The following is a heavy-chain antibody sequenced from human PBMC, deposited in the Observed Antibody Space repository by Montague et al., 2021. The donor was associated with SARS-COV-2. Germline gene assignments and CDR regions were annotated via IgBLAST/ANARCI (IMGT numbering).Heavy chain of an antibody. D-gene: IGHD3-10*01. Sequence: SETLSLTCAVYGGSFSGYYWSWIRQPPGKGLEWNGEINHSGSTNYNPSLKSRVTISVDTSKNQFSLKLSSVTAADTAVYYCARVRYDGSGTSLGMDVWGQGTTVTVSS. J-gene: IGHJ6*02. CDR2: INHSGST. V-gene: IGHV4-34*01. CDR1: GGSFSGYY. CDR3: ARVRYDGSGTSLGMDV.